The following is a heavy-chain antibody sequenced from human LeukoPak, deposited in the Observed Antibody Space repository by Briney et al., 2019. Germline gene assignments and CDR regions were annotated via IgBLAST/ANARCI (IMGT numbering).Heavy chain of an antibody. CDR2: INHSGST. V-gene: IGHV4-34*01. CDR1: GGSFSGYY. J-gene: IGHJ5*02. Sequence: SGTLSLTCAVYGGSFSGYYWSWIRQPPGKGLEWIGEINHSGSTNYNPSLKSRVTISVDTSKNQFSLKLSSVTAADTAVYYCARRGLSLYGSGSWVRNWFDPWGQGTLVTVSS. CDR3: ARRGLSLYGSGSWVRNWFDP. D-gene: IGHD3-10*01.